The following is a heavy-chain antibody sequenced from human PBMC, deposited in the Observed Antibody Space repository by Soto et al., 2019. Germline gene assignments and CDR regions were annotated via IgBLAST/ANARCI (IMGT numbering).Heavy chain of an antibody. Sequence: QVQLQESGPGLVKPSETLSLTCTVSGGSISSYYWSWIRQPPGKGLEWIGYIYYSGSTNYNPSLKSRVTISVDTSKNQFSLKLSSVTAADTAVYYCARRFRLWGSTSRLREAWFDPWGQGTLVTVSS. CDR2: IYYSGST. CDR1: GGSISSYY. CDR3: ARRFRLWGSTSRLREAWFDP. V-gene: IGHV4-59*08. D-gene: IGHD2-2*01. J-gene: IGHJ5*02.